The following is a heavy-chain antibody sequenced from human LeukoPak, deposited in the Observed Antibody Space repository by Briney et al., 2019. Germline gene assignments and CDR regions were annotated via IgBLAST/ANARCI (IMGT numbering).Heavy chain of an antibody. CDR1: GVSFSGHY. J-gene: IGHJ4*02. Sequence: TSETLSLTCAVYGVSFSGHYWSWVRQSPGKRLEWIGEIDHSGNTNYNPSLKSRVTISLDTSRNQFSLKVNSVTAADTAMYYCAGFTLTYNPFDHWGQGTLVTVSS. CDR2: IDHSGNT. CDR3: AGFTLTYNPFDH. D-gene: IGHD3-9*01. V-gene: IGHV4-34*01.